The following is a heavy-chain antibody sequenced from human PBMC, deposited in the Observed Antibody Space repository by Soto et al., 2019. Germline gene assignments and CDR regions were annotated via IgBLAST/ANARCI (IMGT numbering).Heavy chain of an antibody. J-gene: IGHJ4*02. CDR1: SDSISSYY. V-gene: IGHV4-59*08. Sequence: QGQLQESGPGLVRPSETLSLTCTVSSDSISSYYWIWIRQSPVKGLEWIGYTDYSGNTKYNPSLKSRVTISGDTSKNQFSLRLSPVTAADTAVYYCARAVADPHYHLDYWGQGTLVTVPP. CDR2: TDYSGNT. CDR3: ARAVADPHYHLDY. D-gene: IGHD6-19*01.